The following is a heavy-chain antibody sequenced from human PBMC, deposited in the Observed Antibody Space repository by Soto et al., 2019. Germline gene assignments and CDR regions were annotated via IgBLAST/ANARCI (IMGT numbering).Heavy chain of an antibody. CDR1: GFTFSSYA. CDR3: AKVLPVSYGDYVDAFDI. Sequence: LRLSCAASGFTFSSYAMSWVRQAPGKGLEWVSAISGSGGSTYYADSVKGRFTISRDNSKNTLYLQMNSLRAEDTAVYYCAKVLPVSYGDYVDAFDIWGNGKMVTVSS. CDR2: ISGSGGST. J-gene: IGHJ3*02. D-gene: IGHD4-17*01. V-gene: IGHV3-23*01.